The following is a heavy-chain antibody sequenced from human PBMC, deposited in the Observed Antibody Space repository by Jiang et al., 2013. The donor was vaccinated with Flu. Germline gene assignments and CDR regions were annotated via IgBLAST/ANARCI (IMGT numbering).Heavy chain of an antibody. CDR2: TYYRSKWYN. CDR1: GDSVSSNSAA. Sequence: QTLSLTCAISGDSVSSNSAAWNWIRQSPSRGLEWLGRTYYRSKWYNDYTVSVKSRITINPDTSKNQFSLQLNSVTPEDTAVYYCARALSDILTGYYKEWGQGTLVTVSS. V-gene: IGHV6-1*01. J-gene: IGHJ4*02. CDR3: ARALSDILTGYYKE. D-gene: IGHD3-9*01.